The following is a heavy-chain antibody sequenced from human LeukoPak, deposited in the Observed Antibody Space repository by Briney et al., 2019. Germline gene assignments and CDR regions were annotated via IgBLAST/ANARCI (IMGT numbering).Heavy chain of an antibody. CDR3: AKVATVTTYALADY. D-gene: IGHD4-17*01. CDR2: ISGSGIST. V-gene: IGHV3-23*01. Sequence: GGSLRLSCAASGFTFSSYWMSWVRQAPGKGLEWVSGISGSGISTYYADSVKGRFTISRDNSKNTLYLQMNSLRVEDTAVYYCAKVATVTTYALADYWGQGTLVTVSS. CDR1: GFTFSSYW. J-gene: IGHJ4*02.